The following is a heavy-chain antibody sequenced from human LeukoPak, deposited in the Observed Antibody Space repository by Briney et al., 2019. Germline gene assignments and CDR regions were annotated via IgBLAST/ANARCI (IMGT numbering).Heavy chain of an antibody. V-gene: IGHV3-23*01. J-gene: IGHJ4*02. D-gene: IGHD2-15*01. CDR1: GFTFSNYA. CDR2: ISDSSSRT. Sequence: GGSLRLSCAASGFTFSNYAMSWVRRAPGKGLELVAGISDSSSRTYYADSVKGRFTLSRDNSKNTLYLQMNSLRAEDTAVYYCAKSIGGVVVVAADYWGQGTLVTVSS. CDR3: AKSIGGVVVVAADY.